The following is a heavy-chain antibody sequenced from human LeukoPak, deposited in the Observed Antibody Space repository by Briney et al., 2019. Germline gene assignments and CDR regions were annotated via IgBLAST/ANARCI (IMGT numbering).Heavy chain of an antibody. CDR1: GGTFSSYA. CDR2: INPNSGGT. Sequence: ASVTVSCKASGGTFSSYAISWVRQAPGQGLEWMGWINPNSGGTNYAQKFQGRVTMTRDTSISTAYLELSRLRSDDTAVYYCARVDYYDSSGYYSFDYWGQGTLVTVSS. CDR3: ARVDYYDSSGYYSFDY. D-gene: IGHD3-22*01. V-gene: IGHV1-2*02. J-gene: IGHJ4*02.